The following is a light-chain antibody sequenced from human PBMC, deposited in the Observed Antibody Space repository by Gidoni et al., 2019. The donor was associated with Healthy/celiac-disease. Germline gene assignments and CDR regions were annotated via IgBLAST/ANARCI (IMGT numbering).Light chain of an antibody. J-gene: IGLJ2*01. Sequence: QSVLPQPPSVSGAPGQRVTISCTGSSSNIGAGYDVHWYQQLPGTAPKLLIYGNSKRPSGVPDRFSGSKSGTSASLAITGLQAEDEADYYCQSYDSSLSGSDVVFGGGTKLTVL. CDR2: GNS. CDR3: QSYDSSLSGSDVV. CDR1: SSNIGAGYD. V-gene: IGLV1-40*01.